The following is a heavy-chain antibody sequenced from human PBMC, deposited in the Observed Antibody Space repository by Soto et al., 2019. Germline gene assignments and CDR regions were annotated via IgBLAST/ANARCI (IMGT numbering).Heavy chain of an antibody. Sequence: SETLSLTCTVSGGSISSGDYYWSWIRQPPGKGLEWIGYIYYSGSTYYNPSLKSRVTISVDTPKNQFSLKLSSVTAADTAVYYCARGRVRSSWNFDYWGQRTLVTVSS. CDR2: IYYSGST. V-gene: IGHV4-30-4*01. CDR1: GGSISSGDYY. D-gene: IGHD6-13*01. CDR3: ARGRVRSSWNFDY. J-gene: IGHJ4*02.